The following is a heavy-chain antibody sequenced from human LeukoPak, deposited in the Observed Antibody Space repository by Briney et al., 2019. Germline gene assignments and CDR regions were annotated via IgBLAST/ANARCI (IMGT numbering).Heavy chain of an antibody. CDR2: IGSSSSYI. Sequence: GGSLRLSCAASGFTFSSYSMNWVRQAPGKGLEWVSSIGSSSSYIYYADSVKGRFTISRDNAKNSLYLQMNSLRAEDTAVYYCAELGITMIGGVWGKGTTVTISS. D-gene: IGHD3-10*02. CDR1: GFTFSSYS. CDR3: AELGITMIGGV. J-gene: IGHJ6*04. V-gene: IGHV3-21*01.